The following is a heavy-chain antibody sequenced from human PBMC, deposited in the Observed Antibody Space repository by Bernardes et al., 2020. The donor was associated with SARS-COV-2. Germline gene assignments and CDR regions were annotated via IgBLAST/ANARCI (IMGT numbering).Heavy chain of an antibody. D-gene: IGHD2-8*01. CDR1: GGSFSGYY. V-gene: IGHV4-34*01. CDR3: MKSMATRTDL. J-gene: IGHJ5*02. CDR2: INHAGST. Sequence: SETLSLTCAVSGGSFSGYYWGWIRQPPGKGLEWIGEINHAGSTNYNPSLKSRVTISLDTSKNQFSLKVTSMTAADTALYYCMKSMATRTDLWGQGALVTVSS.